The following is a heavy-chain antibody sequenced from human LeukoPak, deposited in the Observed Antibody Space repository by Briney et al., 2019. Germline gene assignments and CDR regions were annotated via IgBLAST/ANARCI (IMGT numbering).Heavy chain of an antibody. Sequence: SVKVSCKASGGTFTSYAISWVRQAPGQGLEWMGGIIPIFGTANYAQKFQGRVTITADGSTSTDYMELISLRSEDTAVYYCALLVAGRDQTYYFDYWAQGPLVTVSS. D-gene: IGHD6-19*01. J-gene: IGHJ4*02. V-gene: IGHV1-69*13. CDR1: GGTFTSYA. CDR3: ALLVAGRDQTYYFDY. CDR2: IIPIFGTA.